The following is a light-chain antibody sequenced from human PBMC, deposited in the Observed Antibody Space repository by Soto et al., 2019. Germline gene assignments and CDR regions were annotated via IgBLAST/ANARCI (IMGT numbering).Light chain of an antibody. CDR2: GAS. CDR3: HQYGRSPPL. J-gene: IGKJ4*01. V-gene: IGKV3-20*01. CDR1: QSVDSN. Sequence: EIVMTQSPATLSVSPGERATLSCRASQSVDSNLAWYQQKPGQPPRFVIYGASSGATGIPDRFSGRGSGTDITLNISRLEPEDFAVYYCHQYGRSPPLLGGGTKVDIK.